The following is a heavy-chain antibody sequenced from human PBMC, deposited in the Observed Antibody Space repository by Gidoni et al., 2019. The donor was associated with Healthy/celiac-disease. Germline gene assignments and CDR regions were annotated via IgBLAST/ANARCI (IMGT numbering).Heavy chain of an antibody. CDR3: AKGGYSSSSDWFDP. V-gene: IGHV4-39*01. CDR1: GGSLSSSSYY. CDR2: IDYSGST. Sequence: QLQLQESGPGLVKPSETLSLTCPVSGGSLSSSSYYWGWIRQPPGKGLEWIGSIDYSGSTYYNPSLKSRVTIAVDTSKNQFSLKLSSVTAADTAVYYCAKGGYSSSSDWFDPWGQGTLVTVSS. J-gene: IGHJ5*02. D-gene: IGHD6-6*01.